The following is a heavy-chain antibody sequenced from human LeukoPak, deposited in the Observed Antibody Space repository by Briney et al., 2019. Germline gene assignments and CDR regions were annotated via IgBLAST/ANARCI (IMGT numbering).Heavy chain of an antibody. J-gene: IGHJ4*02. CDR3: ARHRGGSDWFGGLSY. CDR1: GFRFDDYG. CDR2: IIWNGINT. D-gene: IGHD6-19*01. V-gene: IGHV3-20*04. Sequence: PGGSLRLSCVVSGFRFDDYGMSWVRQAPGKGLEWVSGIIWNGINTGYADSVKGRFTISRDNPQNSLYLQMNSLRAEDTALYYCARHRGGSDWFGGLSYWGQGTLVTVSS.